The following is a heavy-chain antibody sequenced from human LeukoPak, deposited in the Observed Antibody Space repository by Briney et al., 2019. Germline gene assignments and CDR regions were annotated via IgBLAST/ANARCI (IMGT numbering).Heavy chain of an antibody. V-gene: IGHV3-20*04. CDR1: GFSLTAYS. D-gene: IGHD3-22*01. J-gene: IGHJ4*02. CDR2: VNWNGGST. CDR3: ARASLYDNSAYYLDY. Sequence: GGSLRLSCTASGFSLTAYSMNWVRQVPGKGLEWVSGVNWNGGSTGYADSVKGRFTISRDNAKNSLYLQMNSLRAEDTALYYCARASLYDNSAYYLDYWGQGTLVTVSS.